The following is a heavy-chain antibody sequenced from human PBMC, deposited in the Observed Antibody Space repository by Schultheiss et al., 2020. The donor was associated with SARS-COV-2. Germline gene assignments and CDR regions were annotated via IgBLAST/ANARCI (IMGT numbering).Heavy chain of an antibody. V-gene: IGHV4-59*01. CDR1: GGSISSYY. Sequence: SETLSLTCTVSGGSISSYYWSWIRQPPGKGLEWIGYIYYSGSTNYNPSLKSRVTISVDTSKNQFSLKLSSVTAADTAVYYCARGGLRDAFDIWGQGTMVTVSS. J-gene: IGHJ3*02. CDR3: ARGGLRDAFDI. D-gene: IGHD4-17*01. CDR2: IYYSGST.